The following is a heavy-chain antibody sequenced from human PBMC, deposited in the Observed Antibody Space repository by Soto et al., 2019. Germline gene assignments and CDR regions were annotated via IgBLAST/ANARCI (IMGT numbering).Heavy chain of an antibody. CDR2: IYYSGST. D-gene: IGHD1-20*01. CDR1: GGSISSYY. J-gene: IGHJ4*02. CDR3: ARANWNDVGDFGY. V-gene: IGHV4-59*01. Sequence: SETLSLTCTVSGGSISSYYWSWIRQPPGKGLEWIGYIYYSGSTNYNPSLKSRVTISVDTSKNQFSLKLSSVTAADTAVYYCARANWNDVGDFGYWGQGTLVTVSS.